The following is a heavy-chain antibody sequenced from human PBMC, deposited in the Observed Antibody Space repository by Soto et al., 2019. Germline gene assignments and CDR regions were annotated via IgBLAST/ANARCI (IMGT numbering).Heavy chain of an antibody. Sequence: GGSLRLSCAASGFTFSSYWMHWVRQAPGKGLVWVSRINSDGSSTSYADSVKGRFTISRDNAKNTLYLQMNSLRAEDTAVYYCARDEYYDFWSGYYDPNYYYGMDVWGQGTTVTVSS. D-gene: IGHD3-3*01. V-gene: IGHV3-74*01. CDR1: GFTFSSYW. J-gene: IGHJ6*02. CDR2: INSDGSST. CDR3: ARDEYYDFWSGYYDPNYYYGMDV.